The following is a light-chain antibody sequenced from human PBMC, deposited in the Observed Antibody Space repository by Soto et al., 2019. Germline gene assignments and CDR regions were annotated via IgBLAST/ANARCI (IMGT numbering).Light chain of an antibody. Sequence: DIQMTQSPSTLSASVGDRVTITCRASQSISSWLAWYQQKPGKAPNLLIYKASSLETGVPSRFSGSGSGTDFTLTISSLQPDDFATYYCQQYNSYPYTFGHGTKLEIK. J-gene: IGKJ2*01. CDR1: QSISSW. CDR3: QQYNSYPYT. V-gene: IGKV1-5*03. CDR2: KAS.